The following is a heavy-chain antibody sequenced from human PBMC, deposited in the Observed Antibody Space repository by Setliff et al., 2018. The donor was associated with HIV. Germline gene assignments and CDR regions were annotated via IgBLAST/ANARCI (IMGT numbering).Heavy chain of an antibody. V-gene: IGHV4-31*03. J-gene: IGHJ3*02. CDR2: ISYIGTT. Sequence: SETLSLTCTVSGVSVSRDGYYWSWIRQLPGKDLEWIAFISYIGTTFYNPSLKSRLTISRVPAKNQFSLKLSSVTAADTAVYYCARVVRLEPLTPGGTFDIWGQGTTVTVSS. CDR3: ARVVRLEPLTPGGTFDI. CDR1: GVSVSRDGYY. D-gene: IGHD3-16*01.